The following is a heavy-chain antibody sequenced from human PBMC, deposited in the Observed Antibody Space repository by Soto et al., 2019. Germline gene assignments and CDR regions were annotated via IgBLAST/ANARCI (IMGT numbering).Heavy chain of an antibody. CDR1: GFSLSNGKVG. D-gene: IGHD6-19*01. Sequence: SGPTLVNPTETLTLTCTVSGFSLSNGKVGVSWIRQPPGKALEWLAHIFSNDEKPYRTSLKSRLTISEDTSKSQVVLTMTNVDPVDTATYYCARILFGRSVAGGYFYMNVWGKGTTVTVSS. CDR2: IFSNDEK. CDR3: ARILFGRSVAGGYFYMNV. V-gene: IGHV2-26*01. J-gene: IGHJ6*03.